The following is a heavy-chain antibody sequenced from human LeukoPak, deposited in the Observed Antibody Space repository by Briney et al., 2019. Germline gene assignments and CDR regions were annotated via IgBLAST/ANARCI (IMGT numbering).Heavy chain of an antibody. CDR3: ARHTYARPFDF. CDR1: GGSISGPY. V-gene: IGHV4-59*08. CDR2: VYYSGDT. Sequence: TSESLSLTCTVSGGSISGPYWSWIRQPPGKGLEWIAYVYYSGDTNYNPSLKSRAAISLDTSKNQFSLTVTSVTAADTAIYYCARHTYARPFDFWGQGILVTVSS. D-gene: IGHD6-6*01. J-gene: IGHJ4*02.